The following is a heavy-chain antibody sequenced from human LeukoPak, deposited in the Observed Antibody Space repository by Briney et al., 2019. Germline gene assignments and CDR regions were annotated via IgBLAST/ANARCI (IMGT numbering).Heavy chain of an antibody. J-gene: IGHJ1*01. CDR3: SALYYYGSGSYDDAGYFQR. D-gene: IGHD3-10*01. V-gene: IGHV4-59*01. Sequence: PSETLSLTCTVSGTSFSSYYWTWIRQPPGKGLEWIGNISHSGSTTYNPSLNSRVTISVDTSKNQFSLKLISVTAADTAAYYCSALYYYGSGSYDDAGYFQRWGQGTLVTVSS. CDR1: GTSFSSYY. CDR2: ISHSGST.